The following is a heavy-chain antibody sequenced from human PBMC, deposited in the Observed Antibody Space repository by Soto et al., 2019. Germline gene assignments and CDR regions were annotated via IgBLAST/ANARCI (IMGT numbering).Heavy chain of an antibody. Sequence: PSETLSLTCAVYGGSFSGYYWSWIRQPPGKGLEWIGEINHSGSTNYDPSLKSRVTISVDTSKNQFSLKLSSVTAADTAVYYCARGRVGYCSSTSCYRRTHYGMDVWGQGTTVTVSS. CDR1: GGSFSGYY. J-gene: IGHJ6*02. CDR2: INHSGST. V-gene: IGHV4-34*01. D-gene: IGHD2-2*01. CDR3: ARGRVGYCSSTSCYRRTHYGMDV.